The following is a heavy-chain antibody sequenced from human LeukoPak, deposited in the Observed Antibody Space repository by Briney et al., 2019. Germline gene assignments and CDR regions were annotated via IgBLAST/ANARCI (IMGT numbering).Heavy chain of an antibody. CDR2: IWYDGSNK. D-gene: IGHD6-19*01. J-gene: IGHJ3*02. V-gene: IGHV3-33*01. CDR3: ASEGVAGTPGYAFDI. CDR1: GFIFSSYG. Sequence: GGSLRLSCAASGFIFSSYGMHWVRQAPGKGLEWVAVIWYDGSNKYYADSVKGRFTISRDNSKNTLYLQMNSLRAEDTAVYYCASEGVAGTPGYAFDIWGQGTMVTVSS.